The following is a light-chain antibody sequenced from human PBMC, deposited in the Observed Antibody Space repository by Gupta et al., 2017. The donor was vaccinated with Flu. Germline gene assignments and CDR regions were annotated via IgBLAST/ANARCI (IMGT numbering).Light chain of an antibody. CDR1: QSLVHSDGKTY. CDR2: ETS. Sequence: DIVMTQTPLSSPVTLGKPASISCRSSQSLVHSDGKTYLNWIQQRPGQPPRLLIHETSNRDSGVPDRFSDSGAGTDFTLKISRGEPEDVGVYYCTQGKQDPWTFGQGTKVEIK. J-gene: IGKJ1*01. V-gene: IGKV2-24*01. CDR3: TQGKQDPWT.